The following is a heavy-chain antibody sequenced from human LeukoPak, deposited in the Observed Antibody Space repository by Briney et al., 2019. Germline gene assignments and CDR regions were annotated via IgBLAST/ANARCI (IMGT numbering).Heavy chain of an antibody. D-gene: IGHD5-18*01. CDR3: ARQGYSYGEQSNYYGMDV. J-gene: IGHJ6*02. CDR1: GYSFTSYW. Sequence: GESLKISCKGSGYSFTSYWIGWVRQMPRKGLEWMGIIYPGDSDTRYSPSFQGQVTISADKSISTAYLQWSSLKASDTAMYYCARQGYSYGEQSNYYGMDVWGQGTTVTVSS. V-gene: IGHV5-51*01. CDR2: IYPGDSDT.